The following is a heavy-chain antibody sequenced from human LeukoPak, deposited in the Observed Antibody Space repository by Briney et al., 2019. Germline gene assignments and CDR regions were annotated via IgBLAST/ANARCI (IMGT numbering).Heavy chain of an antibody. CDR3: ARGGYYGSGGYYGMDV. CDR2: ISYDGSNK. J-gene: IGHJ6*02. CDR1: GFTFSSYG. D-gene: IGHD3-10*01. V-gene: IGHV3-30*19. Sequence: GGSLRLSCAASGFTFSSYGMHWVRQAPGKGLEWVAVISYDGSNKYYADSVKGRFTISRDNSKNTLYLQMNSLRAEDTAVYYCARGGYYGSGGYYGMDVWGQGTTVTVSS.